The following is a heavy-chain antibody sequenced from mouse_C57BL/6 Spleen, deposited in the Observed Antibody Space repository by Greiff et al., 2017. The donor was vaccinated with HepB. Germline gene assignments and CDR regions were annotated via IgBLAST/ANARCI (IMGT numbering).Heavy chain of an antibody. Sequence: VNVVESGAELVKPGASVKISCKASGYAFSSYWMNWVKQRPGKGLEWIGQIYPGDGDTNYNGKFKGKATLTADKSSSTAYMQLSSLTSEDSAVYFCARDGYYAMDYWGQGTSVTVSS. CDR2: IYPGDGDT. CDR3: ARDGYYAMDY. J-gene: IGHJ4*01. CDR1: GYAFSSYW. D-gene: IGHD2-3*01. V-gene: IGHV1-80*01.